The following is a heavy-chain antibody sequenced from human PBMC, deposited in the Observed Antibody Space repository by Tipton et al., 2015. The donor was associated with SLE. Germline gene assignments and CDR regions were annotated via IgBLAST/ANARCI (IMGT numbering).Heavy chain of an antibody. J-gene: IGHJ4*02. CDR1: GGSMSNYY. Sequence: TLSLTCTVSGGSMSNYYWSWIRQPPGKGLEWIAYIHYSGSTNYNPSLKSRVTISVDTSKNEFSVRLSSVTAADTAVYYCAREACSGGNCWVDYWGQGTLVTVSS. V-gene: IGHV4-59*01. D-gene: IGHD2-15*01. CDR2: IHYSGST. CDR3: AREACSGGNCWVDY.